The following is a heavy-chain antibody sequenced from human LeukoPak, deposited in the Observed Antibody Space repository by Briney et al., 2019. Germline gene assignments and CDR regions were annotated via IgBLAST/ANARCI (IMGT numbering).Heavy chain of an antibody. D-gene: IGHD6-19*01. V-gene: IGHV1-2*02. CDR1: GYIFTGYY. CDR3: AREEYSSGWYHYYYMDV. CDR2: INPNSGGT. J-gene: IGHJ6*03. Sequence: GASVKVSCRASGYIFTGYYMHWVRQAPGQGLEWMGWINPNSGGTNYAQKFQGRVTMTRDTSISTAYMELSRLRSDDTAVYYCAREEYSSGWYHYYYMDVWGKGTTVTVSS.